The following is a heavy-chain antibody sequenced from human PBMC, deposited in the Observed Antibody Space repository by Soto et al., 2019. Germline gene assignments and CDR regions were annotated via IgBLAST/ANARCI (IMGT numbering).Heavy chain of an antibody. CDR1: GYTFTSYG. CDR3: ARVDYYDSSGYYSQYYFDY. J-gene: IGHJ4*02. CDR2: ISAYNGNT. D-gene: IGHD3-22*01. V-gene: IGHV1-18*01. Sequence: ASVKVSCKASGYTFTSYGISWVRQAPGQGLEWMGWISAYNGNTNYAQKPQGRVTMTTDTSTSTAYMELRSLRSDDTAVYYCARVDYYDSSGYYSQYYFDYWGQGTLVTVSS.